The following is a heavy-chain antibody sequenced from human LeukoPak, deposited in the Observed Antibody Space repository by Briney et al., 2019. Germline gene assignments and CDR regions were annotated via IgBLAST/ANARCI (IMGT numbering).Heavy chain of an antibody. Sequence: GASVKVSCKASGYTFTSYAMHWVRQAPGQRLEWMGWINAGNGNTKYSQKFQGRVAMTTDTSTSTAYMELRSLRSDDTAVYYCARAVPGYDFWSGYLSGNAFDIWGQGTMVTVSS. D-gene: IGHD3-3*01. CDR1: GYTFTSYA. CDR2: INAGNGNT. CDR3: ARAVPGYDFWSGYLSGNAFDI. J-gene: IGHJ3*02. V-gene: IGHV1-3*01.